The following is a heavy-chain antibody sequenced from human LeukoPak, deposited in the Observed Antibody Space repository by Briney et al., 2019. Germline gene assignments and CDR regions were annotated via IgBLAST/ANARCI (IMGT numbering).Heavy chain of an antibody. J-gene: IGHJ6*02. Sequence: PGGSLRLSCAASGFTVNSNYMSWVRQAPGKGLEWVSVIYSGGSTYYADSVKGRFTISRDNSKNTLYLQMNSLRAEDTAVYYCARDGDYHGMDVWGQGTTVTVSS. V-gene: IGHV3-53*01. CDR2: IYSGGST. D-gene: IGHD4-17*01. CDR1: GFTVNSNY. CDR3: ARDGDYHGMDV.